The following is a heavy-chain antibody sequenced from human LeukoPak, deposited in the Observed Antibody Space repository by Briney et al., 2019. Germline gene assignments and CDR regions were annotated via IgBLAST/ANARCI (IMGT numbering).Heavy chain of an antibody. V-gene: IGHV4-59*01. CDR2: IYYGGTT. CDR1: GGSISSDY. J-gene: IGHJ4*02. Sequence: SETLSLTCTVSGGSISSDYWSWIRQPPGKGLEWIGYIYYGGTTSYNPSLKSRVTISIDTSKTHFSLIQNSVTAADTAIYFCARRIWVGAKDCFDRWGQGTLVTVSS. D-gene: IGHD3-10*01. CDR3: ARRIWVGAKDCFDR.